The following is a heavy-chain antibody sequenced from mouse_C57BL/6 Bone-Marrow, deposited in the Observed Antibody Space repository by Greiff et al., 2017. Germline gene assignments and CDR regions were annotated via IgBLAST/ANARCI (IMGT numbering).Heavy chain of an antibody. CDR2: IDPSASYT. D-gene: IGHD2-4*01. V-gene: IGHV1-50*01. CDR3: ARKLRLDY. CDR1: GYTFTSYW. Sequence: QVQLQQPGAELVKPGASVKLSCKASGYTFTSYWMQWVKQRPGQGLEWIGEIDPSASYTNYNQKFKGKATLTVDTSSSTDYMQLSSLTSEDSAVYYCARKLRLDYWGQGTTLTVSS. J-gene: IGHJ2*01.